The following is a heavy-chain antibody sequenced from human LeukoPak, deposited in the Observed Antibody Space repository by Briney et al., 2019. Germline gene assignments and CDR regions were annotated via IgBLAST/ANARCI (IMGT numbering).Heavy chain of an antibody. D-gene: IGHD4-17*01. CDR2: ISGSGGST. J-gene: IGHJ4*02. CDR3: AKDAALLTTVTTSFFDY. Sequence: GGSLRLSCAASGFTFSSYAMSWVRQAPGKGLEWVSAISGSGGSTYYADSVKGRFTISRDNSKNTLYLQMNSLRAEDTAVYYCAKDAALLTTVTTSFFDYWGQGTLVTVSS. CDR1: GFTFSSYA. V-gene: IGHV3-23*01.